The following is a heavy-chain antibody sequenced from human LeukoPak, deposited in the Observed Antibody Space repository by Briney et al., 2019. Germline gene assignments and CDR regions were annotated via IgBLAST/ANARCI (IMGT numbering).Heavy chain of an antibody. J-gene: IGHJ5*02. CDR3: AKDHAPWFDP. CDR1: GFTFSSYG. D-gene: IGHD2-2*01. V-gene: IGHV3-30*18. Sequence: PGGSLRLSCAASGFTFSSYGMHWVRQAPGKGLEWVAVISYDGSNKYYADSVKGRFTISRDNSKNTLYLQMHSLRAEDTAVYYCAKDHAPWFDPWGQGTLVTVSS. CDR2: ISYDGSNK.